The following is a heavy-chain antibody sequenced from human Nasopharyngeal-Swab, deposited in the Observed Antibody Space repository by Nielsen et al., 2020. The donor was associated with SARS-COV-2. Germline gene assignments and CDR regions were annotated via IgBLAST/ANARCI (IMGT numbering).Heavy chain of an antibody. V-gene: IGHV3-7*03. CDR3: ARGHFVMDV. D-gene: IGHD6-6*01. Sequence: WIRPPPGKGLEWVANINTDESEKHYLDSVKGRFTISRDNAKNSLYLQMYSLSAEDSAVYYCARGHFVMDVWGQGTTVTVSS. CDR2: INTDESEK. J-gene: IGHJ6*02.